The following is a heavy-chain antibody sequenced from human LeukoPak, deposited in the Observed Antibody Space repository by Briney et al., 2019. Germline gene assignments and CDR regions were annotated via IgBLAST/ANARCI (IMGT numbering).Heavy chain of an antibody. CDR1: GFTFSSCA. CDR2: ISSSISVI. CDR3: ARDQYSGHWYYALDI. V-gene: IGHV3-48*02. Sequence: GGSLRLSCAASGFTFSSCAMSWVRQAPGKGLEWVSYISSSISVIYYADSVKGRFTISRDNAKNSLYLQMNSLRDEDTAVYYCARDQYSGHWYYALDIWGQGTMVTVSS. D-gene: IGHD6-19*01. J-gene: IGHJ3*02.